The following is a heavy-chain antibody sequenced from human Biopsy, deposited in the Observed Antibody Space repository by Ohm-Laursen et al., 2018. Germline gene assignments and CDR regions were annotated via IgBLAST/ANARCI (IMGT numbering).Heavy chain of an antibody. CDR1: GDSISSGGNY. CDR2: IYHTRST. J-gene: IGHJ4*02. D-gene: IGHD5-12*01. CDR3: ARADMVTTIVDY. Sequence: SETLSLTCTVSGDSISSGGNYWSWIRQFPGKGLEWIAYIYHTRSTYYNPSLKSRLSIAIDTSKNQFSVSLRSVTAADTAVYYCARADMVTTIVDYWGQGTLVTVSS. V-gene: IGHV4-31*03.